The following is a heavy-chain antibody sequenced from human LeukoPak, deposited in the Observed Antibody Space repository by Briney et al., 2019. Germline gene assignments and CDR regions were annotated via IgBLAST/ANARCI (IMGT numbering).Heavy chain of an antibody. Sequence: PGGSLRLSCVVSGFTFSTYWMSWVRQAPGKGLECVTTIKQDGSVKNYGDSVQGRFTISRDNAKNSLYLQMHSLRVEDTAVYYCARYSSNLQFDYWGQGTLVTVSS. CDR3: ARYSSNLQFDY. CDR2: IKQDGSVK. V-gene: IGHV3-7*01. D-gene: IGHD6-13*01. J-gene: IGHJ4*02. CDR1: GFTFSTYW.